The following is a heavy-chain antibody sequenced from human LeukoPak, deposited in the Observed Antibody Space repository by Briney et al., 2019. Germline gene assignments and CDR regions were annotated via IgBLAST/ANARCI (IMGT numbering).Heavy chain of an antibody. D-gene: IGHD1-26*01. J-gene: IGHJ4*02. Sequence: PGGSLRLSCAASGFTFDDYAMHWVRQAPGKGLEWVSLISWDGGSTYYADSVKGRFTISRDNSKNSLYLQMNSLRAEDTALYYCAKDGGYRVGATGWFDYWGQGTLVTVSS. CDR3: AKDGGYRVGATGWFDY. CDR2: ISWDGGST. CDR1: GFTFDDYA. V-gene: IGHV3-43D*03.